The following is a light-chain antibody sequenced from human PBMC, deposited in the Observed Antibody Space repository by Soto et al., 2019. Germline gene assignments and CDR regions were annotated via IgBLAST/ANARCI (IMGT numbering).Light chain of an antibody. CDR3: QQFQNWPPIT. CDR1: QTVRNN. V-gene: IGKV3-15*01. Sequence: EVVQTQSPGTLSPSPRESATLSCRASQTVRNNYLAWYQQKPGQAPRLLVYGASTMATGIPARFSGSGSGTEFTLTISSLQPEDFAVYYDQQFQNWPPITFGQGTRLEIK. J-gene: IGKJ5*01. CDR2: GAS.